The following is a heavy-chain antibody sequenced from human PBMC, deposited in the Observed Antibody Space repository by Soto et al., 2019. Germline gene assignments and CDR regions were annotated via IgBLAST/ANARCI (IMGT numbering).Heavy chain of an antibody. D-gene: IGHD5-12*01. V-gene: IGHV3-33*01. CDR3: ARDPPTKHAFDI. J-gene: IGHJ3*02. CDR2: IWYDGSNK. Sequence: QVQLVESGGGVVQPGRSLRLSCAASGFTFSSYGMHWVRQAPGKGLEWVAVIWYDGSNKYYADSVKGRFTISRDNSKNTLYLQMNSLRAEDTDVYYCARDPPTKHAFDIWGHGTMVTVSS. CDR1: GFTFSSYG.